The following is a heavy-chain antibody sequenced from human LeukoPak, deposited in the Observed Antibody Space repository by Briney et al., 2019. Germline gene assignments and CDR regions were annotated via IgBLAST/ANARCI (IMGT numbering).Heavy chain of an antibody. D-gene: IGHD5-12*01. V-gene: IGHV4-39*01. Sequence: CGRQAPGKGLEWIGSIYYSGRTYYNPSLKSRVTISVDTSKNHFFLKLSSVTAADTTLYYCARQGYLTDTWFAPPGQGTLVTVSS. CDR3: ARQGYLTDTWFAP. J-gene: IGHJ5*02. CDR2: IYYSGRT.